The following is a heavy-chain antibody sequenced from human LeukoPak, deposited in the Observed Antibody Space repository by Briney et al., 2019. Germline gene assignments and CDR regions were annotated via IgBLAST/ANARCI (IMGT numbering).Heavy chain of an antibody. Sequence: GGSLRLSCEASGFTFSDHSMNWVRQAPGKGPEWVSYISSSSSTIYYADPVKGRFTISRDNAKNSLYLQMNSLRAEDTAVYYCARDPGTMIGAFDIWGQGTMATVSS. CDR2: ISSSSSTI. CDR3: ARDPGTMIGAFDI. V-gene: IGHV3-48*01. CDR1: GFTFSDHS. J-gene: IGHJ3*02. D-gene: IGHD3-22*01.